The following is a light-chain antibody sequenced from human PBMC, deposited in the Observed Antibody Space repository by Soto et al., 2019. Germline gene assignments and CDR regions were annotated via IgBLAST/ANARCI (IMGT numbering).Light chain of an antibody. CDR1: QSVSSGH. CDR2: GSS. Sequence: EIVLTQSPGTLSLSPGERATLSCRASQSVSSGHLAWYQQKPGQAPRLLIYGSSSRATGIPDRFSGSGSGTDFTLTVSRLEHEESAVYSCQQCDGPRYTCGQGTKREIK. J-gene: IGKJ2*01. V-gene: IGKV3-20*01. CDR3: QQCDGPRYT.